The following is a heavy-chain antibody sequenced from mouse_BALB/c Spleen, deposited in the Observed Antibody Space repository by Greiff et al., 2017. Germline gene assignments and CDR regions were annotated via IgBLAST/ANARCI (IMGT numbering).Heavy chain of an antibody. CDR1: GFSLTSYG. CDR3: AREYVNYVRFAY. D-gene: IGHD2-10*02. Sequence: VQVVESGPGLVAPSQSLSITCTVSGFSLTSYGVHWVRQPPGKGLEWLGVIWAGGSTNYNSALMSRLSISKDNSKSQVCLKMNSLQTDDTAMYYCAREYVNYVRFAYWGQGTLVTVSA. V-gene: IGHV2-9*02. J-gene: IGHJ3*01. CDR2: IWAGGST.